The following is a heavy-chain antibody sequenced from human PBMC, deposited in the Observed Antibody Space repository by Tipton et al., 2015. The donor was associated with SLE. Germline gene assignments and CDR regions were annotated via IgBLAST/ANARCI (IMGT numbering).Heavy chain of an antibody. D-gene: IGHD2-15*01. V-gene: IGHV3-30-3*01. CDR1: GFTFSSYW. Sequence: SLRLSCAASGFTFSSYWMSWVRQAPGKGLEWVAVISYDGSNKYYADSVKGRFTISRDNSKNTLYLQMNSLRAEDTAVYYCARNNIVVVVAASHIDYWGQGTLVTVSS. CDR3: ARNNIVVVVAASHIDY. J-gene: IGHJ4*02. CDR2: ISYDGSNK.